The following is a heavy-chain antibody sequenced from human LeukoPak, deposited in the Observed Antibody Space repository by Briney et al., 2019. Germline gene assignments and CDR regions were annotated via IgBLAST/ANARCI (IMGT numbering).Heavy chain of an antibody. CDR1: GGSISIFY. Sequence: SETLSLTCTVSGGSISIFYWTWIRQPPGKGLEWIGSIYYSGSTYYNPSLKSRITTSVDPSKNQFSLKLGSVTAADTAIYYCARDGAQEHSYGSNFDNWGQGTLVAVSS. CDR3: ARDGAQEHSYGSNFDN. J-gene: IGHJ4*02. D-gene: IGHD5-18*01. CDR2: IYYSGST. V-gene: IGHV4-59*03.